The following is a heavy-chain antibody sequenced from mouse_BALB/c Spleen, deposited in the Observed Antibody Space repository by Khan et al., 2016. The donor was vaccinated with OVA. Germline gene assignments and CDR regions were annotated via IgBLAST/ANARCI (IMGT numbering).Heavy chain of an antibody. CDR2: IWGDGST. Sequence: QVQLKESGPGLVAPAQSLSITCTVSGFSLINYGVNWVRQPPGKGLEWVGVIWGDGSTNYHSALISRLSIKKDNSKSQVFLNLNSLQTDDTAAYYCAKMGTGYYAMGYLGQGTSVTVPS. J-gene: IGHJ4*01. V-gene: IGHV2-3*01. D-gene: IGHD4-1*01. CDR1: GFSLINYG. CDR3: AKMGTGYYAMGY.